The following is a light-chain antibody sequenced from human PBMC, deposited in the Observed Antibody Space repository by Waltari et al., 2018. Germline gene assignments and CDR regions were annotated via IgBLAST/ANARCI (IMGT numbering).Light chain of an antibody. Sequence: EILLTQSPVTLSLSPGERATLSCRASQRVRSYLAWYQQKPGQAPRLLIYDASYRATGVPARFTGSGSGTDFTLTISSLESEDFAVYYCQQRGNWPLTFGGGTKVEIK. CDR3: QQRGNWPLT. J-gene: IGKJ4*01. V-gene: IGKV3-11*01. CDR1: QRVRSY. CDR2: DAS.